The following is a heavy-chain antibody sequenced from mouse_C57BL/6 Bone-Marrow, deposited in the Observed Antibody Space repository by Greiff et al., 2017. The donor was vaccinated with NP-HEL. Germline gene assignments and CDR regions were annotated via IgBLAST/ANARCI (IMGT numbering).Heavy chain of an antibody. CDR1: GYAFSSSW. CDR3: AYYGKKAMDY. V-gene: IGHV1-82*01. D-gene: IGHD2-1*01. CDR2: IYPGDGDT. Sequence: VMLVESGPELVKPGASVKISCKASGYAFSSSWMNWVKQRPGKGLEWIGRIYPGDGDTNYNGKFKGKATLTADKSSSTAYMQLSSLTSEDSAVYFCAYYGKKAMDYWGQGTSVTVSS. J-gene: IGHJ4*01.